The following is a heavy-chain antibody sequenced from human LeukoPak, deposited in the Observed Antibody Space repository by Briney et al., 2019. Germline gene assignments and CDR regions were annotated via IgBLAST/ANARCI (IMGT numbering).Heavy chain of an antibody. CDR1: GYSISSGYY. CDR2: IYYSGTT. D-gene: IGHD3-3*01. CDR3: ARPSRIGYYTDFDY. V-gene: IGHV4-38-2*01. Sequence: PSETLSLTCAVSGYSISSGYYWGWIRQPPGKGLEWIGSIYYSGTTYYNPSLKSRVTISVDTSTNQFSLKLSSVTAADTAVYYCARPSRIGYYTDFDYWGQGTLVTVSS. J-gene: IGHJ4*02.